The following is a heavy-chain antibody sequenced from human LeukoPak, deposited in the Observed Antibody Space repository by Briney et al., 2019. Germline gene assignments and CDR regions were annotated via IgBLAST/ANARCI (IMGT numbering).Heavy chain of an antibody. CDR3: ARGGYSYGYGRPFDY. Sequence: PGGSLRLSCAVSGFTLTSYGMPWVRQAPGKGLEWVAVISYDGTNKYYADSVKGRFTISRDNSKNTLYLQMDSLRAEDTAVYYCARGGYSYGYGRPFDYWGQGTLVTVSS. V-gene: IGHV3-30*03. CDR1: GFTLTSYG. CDR2: ISYDGTNK. J-gene: IGHJ4*02. D-gene: IGHD5-18*01.